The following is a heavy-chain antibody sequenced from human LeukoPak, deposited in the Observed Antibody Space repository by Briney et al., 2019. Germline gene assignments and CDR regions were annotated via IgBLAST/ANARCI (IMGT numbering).Heavy chain of an antibody. CDR1: GGSISDYY. J-gene: IGHJ4*02. CDR3: ARVSGSCFRSLYYFDY. CDR2: IYSSGST. Sequence: SETLSLTCSVSGGSISDYYWSWIRQPPGKGLEWIGHIYSSGSTNYNRSLKSRVTISLDTSRNQFSLEVNSVTAADTAVYYCARVSGSCFRSLYYFDYWGQGTLVTVSS. D-gene: IGHD1-26*01. V-gene: IGHV4-59*01.